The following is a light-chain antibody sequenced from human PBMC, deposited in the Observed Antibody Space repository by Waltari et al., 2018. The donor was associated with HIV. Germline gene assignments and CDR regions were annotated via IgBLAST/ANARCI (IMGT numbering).Light chain of an antibody. Sequence: QSVLTQPPSVSAAPGQKVTISCSGSSSNLGHNSVSWYQQQPGTAPKLLIYDNNKRPSGIPDRFSGSKSGTSATLGITGLQTGDEADYYCGTWDSSLSAGVFGGGTKLTVL. CDR1: SSNLGHNS. CDR3: GTWDSSLSAGV. CDR2: DNN. J-gene: IGLJ3*02. V-gene: IGLV1-51*01.